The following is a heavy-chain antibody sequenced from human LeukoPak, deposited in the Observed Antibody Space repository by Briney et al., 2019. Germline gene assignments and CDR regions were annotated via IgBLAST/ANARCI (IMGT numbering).Heavy chain of an antibody. V-gene: IGHV3-48*03. CDR1: GFTFSSYA. CDR2: ISSSGSTI. J-gene: IGHJ5*02. D-gene: IGHD3-10*01. Sequence: GGSLRLSCAASGFTFSSYAMHWVRQAPGKGLEWVSYISSSGSTIYYADSVKGRFTISRDNAKNSLYLQMNSLRAEDTAVYYCARSGRVLNWFDPWGQGTLVTVSS. CDR3: ARSGRVLNWFDP.